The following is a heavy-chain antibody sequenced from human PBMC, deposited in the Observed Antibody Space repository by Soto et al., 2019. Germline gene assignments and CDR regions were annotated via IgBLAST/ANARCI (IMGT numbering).Heavy chain of an antibody. V-gene: IGHV4-61*05. CDR3: ARTIVVPAATNWFDP. D-gene: IGHD2-2*01. J-gene: IGHJ5*02. CDR1: GVSIHNSHSF. CDR2: IYHSGST. Sequence: SETLSLTCAVSGVSIHNSHSFWGWIRQPPGKGLEWIGEIYHSGSTNYNPSLKSRVTIPADKSKNQFSLKLSSVTAADTAVYYCARTIVVPAATNWFDPWGQGTLVTVSS.